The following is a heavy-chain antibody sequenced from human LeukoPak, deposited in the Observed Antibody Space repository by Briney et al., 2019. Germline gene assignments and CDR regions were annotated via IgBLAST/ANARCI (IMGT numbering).Heavy chain of an antibody. D-gene: IGHD3-10*01. Sequence: SETLSLTCTVSGASISSGDYYWSWIRQPPGKGLEWIGYIYYSGSTNYNPSLKSRVTISVDTSKNQFSLKLSSVTAADTAVYYCAGLEGYYYGSGSYSYWGQGTLVTVSS. V-gene: IGHV4-30-4*01. CDR2: IYYSGST. CDR3: AGLEGYYYGSGSYSY. J-gene: IGHJ4*02. CDR1: GASISSGDYY.